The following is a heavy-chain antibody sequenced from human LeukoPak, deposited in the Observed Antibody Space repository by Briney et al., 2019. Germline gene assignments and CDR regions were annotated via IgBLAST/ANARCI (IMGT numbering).Heavy chain of an antibody. Sequence: PGGSLRLSCAASGFTVSSNYMSWVRQAPGKGLEWVSVIYSGGSTYYADSVKGRFTISRDNSKSTLYIQMNSLRAEDTAVYYCATNDGYNYYFDYWGQGTLVTVSS. V-gene: IGHV3-53*01. CDR1: GFTVSSNY. CDR3: ATNDGYNYYFDY. J-gene: IGHJ4*02. CDR2: IYSGGST. D-gene: IGHD5-24*01.